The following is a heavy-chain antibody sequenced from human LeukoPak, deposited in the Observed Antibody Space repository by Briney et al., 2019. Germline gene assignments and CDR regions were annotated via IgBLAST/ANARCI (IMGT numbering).Heavy chain of an antibody. CDR1: GGSISSYY. V-gene: IGHV4-59*08. Sequence: PSETLSLTCAVSGGSISSYYWSWIWQPPGKGLEWIGYIYYSGSTNYNPSLKSRVTISVDTSKNQFSLKLSSVTAADTAVYYCARHPSGYSYGRDWGQGTLVTVSS. CDR2: IYYSGST. D-gene: IGHD5-18*01. CDR3: ARHPSGYSYGRD. J-gene: IGHJ4*02.